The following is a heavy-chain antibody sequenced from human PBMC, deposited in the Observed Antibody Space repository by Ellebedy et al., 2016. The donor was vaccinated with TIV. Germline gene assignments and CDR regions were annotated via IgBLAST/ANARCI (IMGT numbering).Heavy chain of an antibody. V-gene: IGHV5-10-1*01. Sequence: GGSLRLXCKGSGYSYIHYWISWVRQMPGKGLEWMARIDPSDPSGSYTSYGPSFQGRVTISTDRSINTAYLQWNSLKASDTAMYYCAIHPRVAVAGRVVNFHHWGQGTLVTVSA. CDR3: AIHPRVAVAGRVVNFHH. CDR1: GYSYIHYW. D-gene: IGHD6-19*01. J-gene: IGHJ1*01. CDR2: IDPSDPSGSYT.